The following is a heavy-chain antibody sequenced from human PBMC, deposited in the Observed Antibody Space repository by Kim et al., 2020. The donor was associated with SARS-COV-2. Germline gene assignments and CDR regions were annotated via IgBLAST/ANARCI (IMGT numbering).Heavy chain of an antibody. Sequence: SQTLSLTCAVYGGSFSGYYWSWIRQPPGKGLEWIGEINHSGSTNYNPSLKSRVTISVDTSKNQFSLKLSSVTAADTAVYYCARDVLLWFGESHLFDYWGQ. D-gene: IGHD3-10*01. CDR3: ARDVLLWFGESHLFDY. CDR2: INHSGST. V-gene: IGHV4-34*01. J-gene: IGHJ4*02. CDR1: GGSFSGYY.